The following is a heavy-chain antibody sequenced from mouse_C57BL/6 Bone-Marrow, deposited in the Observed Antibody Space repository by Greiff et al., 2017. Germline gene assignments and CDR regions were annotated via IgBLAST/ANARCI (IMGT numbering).Heavy chain of an antibody. Sequence: EVKLMESEGGLVQPGSSMKLSCTASGFTFSDYYMAWVRQVPEKGLEWVANINYDGSSTYYLDSLKSRFIISRDNAKNILYRQMSSLKSEDTATYYCARAYGNYVDFHYWGQGSTLPVSS. CDR2: INYDGSST. CDR1: GFTFSDYY. J-gene: IGHJ2*01. CDR3: ARAYGNYVDFHY. V-gene: IGHV5-16*01. D-gene: IGHD2-1*01.